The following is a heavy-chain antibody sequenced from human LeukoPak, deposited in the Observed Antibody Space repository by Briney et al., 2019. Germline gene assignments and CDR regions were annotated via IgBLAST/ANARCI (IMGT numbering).Heavy chain of an antibody. D-gene: IGHD3-10*01. Sequence: GGSLRLSCVASGFTFSSYAMSWVRQAPGKGLEWVSAISGSGGSTYYADSVKGRFTISRDNSKNTLYLQMNSLRAEDTAVYYCAKGRSSGSYYTLFDYWGQGTLVTVSS. CDR1: GFTFSSYA. V-gene: IGHV3-23*01. CDR2: ISGSGGST. CDR3: AKGRSSGSYYTLFDY. J-gene: IGHJ4*02.